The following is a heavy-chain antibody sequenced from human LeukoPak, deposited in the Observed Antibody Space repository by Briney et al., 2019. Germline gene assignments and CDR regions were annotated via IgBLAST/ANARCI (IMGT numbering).Heavy chain of an antibody. Sequence: QPGGSLRLSCAASGFTFSDAWMNWVRQASGKGLEWVGRITTKRSNYATAYTASVKGRFTISRHDSENTAYLQMNSLKTEDTALYYCTTYRSGHYWGQGTLVTVSS. CDR1: GFTFSDAW. CDR2: ITTKRSNYAT. D-gene: IGHD6-19*01. V-gene: IGHV3-73*01. CDR3: TTYRSGHY. J-gene: IGHJ4*02.